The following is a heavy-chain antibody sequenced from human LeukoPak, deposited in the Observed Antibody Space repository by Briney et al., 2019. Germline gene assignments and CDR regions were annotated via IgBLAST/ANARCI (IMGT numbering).Heavy chain of an antibody. D-gene: IGHD2-15*01. Sequence: GASVKVSCKPSGYNLFDYYIHWVRQVPGKRLEWMGRVDPEDGETVYKGKFQGRVTMTADTSTDTVYMELTSLTSEDTAIYYCATWWFSPPGGYWGQGTLVTVSS. V-gene: IGHV1-69-2*01. CDR2: VDPEDGET. CDR1: GYNLFDYY. J-gene: IGHJ4*02. CDR3: ATWWFSPPGGY.